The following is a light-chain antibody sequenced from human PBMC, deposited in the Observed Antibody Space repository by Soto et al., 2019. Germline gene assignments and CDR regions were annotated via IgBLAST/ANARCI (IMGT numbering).Light chain of an antibody. CDR2: KAS. CDR1: QIISNW. J-gene: IGKJ3*01. Sequence: DIQVTQSPSTLSASVGDSVTISCRASQIISNWLAWYQQKPGKAPKLLIYKASTLASGVPSRFSGSESGTVFTLTISGLHPDDLASYYRQPDNTFLLTFGTGTKVDIK. CDR3: QPDNTFLLT. V-gene: IGKV1-5*03.